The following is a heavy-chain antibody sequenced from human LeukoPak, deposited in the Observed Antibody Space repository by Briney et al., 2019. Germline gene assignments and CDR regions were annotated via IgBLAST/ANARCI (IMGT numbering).Heavy chain of an antibody. CDR1: GGSISSGSYY. V-gene: IGHV4-61*02. CDR3: ARDTDYFDY. J-gene: IGHJ4*02. Sequence: SETLSLTCTVSGGSISSGSYYWSWIRQPAGKGLEWIGRIYTSGSTNYNPSLKSRVTISVDTSKNQFSLKLSSVTAADSAVYYCARDTDYFDYWGQGTLVIVSS. CDR2: IYTSGST.